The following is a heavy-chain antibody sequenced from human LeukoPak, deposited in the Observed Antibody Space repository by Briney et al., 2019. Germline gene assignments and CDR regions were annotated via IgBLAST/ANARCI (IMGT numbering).Heavy chain of an antibody. D-gene: IGHD1-26*01. J-gene: IGHJ4*02. CDR1: GFTFSGYW. CDR3: ARDKIVGPTTLDY. CDR2: IKQDGYEK. V-gene: IGHV3-7*01. Sequence: GSLRLSCAASGFTFSGYWMSWVRQTPEKGLEWVANIKQDGYEKYYVDSVKGRFTISRDNAKNSLYLQMNSLRADDTAIYYCARDKIVGPTTLDYWGRGTLVTVSS.